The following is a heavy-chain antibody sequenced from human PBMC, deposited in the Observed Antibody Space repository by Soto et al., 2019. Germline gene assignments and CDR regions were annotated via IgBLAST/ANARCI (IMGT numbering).Heavy chain of an antibody. J-gene: IGHJ6*03. D-gene: IGHD3-10*01. CDR2: ISGNGGGT. V-gene: IGHV3-23*01. CDR3: ARAGSSYFASGNYLPYYMEV. CDR1: VFTFSSDA. Sequence: PGGSLRLPCAASVFTFSSDAMSWVRQAPGKGLEWVASISGNGGGTYYADSVKGRFSISRDNSRNTLYLQMNSLRAEDTAVYYCARAGSSYFASGNYLPYYMEVWGKGTTVTVSS.